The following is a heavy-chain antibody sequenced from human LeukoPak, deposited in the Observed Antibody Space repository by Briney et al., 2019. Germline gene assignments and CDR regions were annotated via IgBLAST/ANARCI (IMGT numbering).Heavy chain of an antibody. D-gene: IGHD4-23*01. V-gene: IGHV4-59*08. CDR2: IYYSGST. Sequence: SETLSLTCTVSGGSISSYYWSWLRQPPPKGLEWIGYIYYSGSTNYNPSLKSRVTISADTSKNQFSLKLSSVTAADTAVYYCARFGGGNPHFDYWGQGTLVTVSS. CDR3: ARFGGGNPHFDY. CDR1: GGSISSYY. J-gene: IGHJ4*02.